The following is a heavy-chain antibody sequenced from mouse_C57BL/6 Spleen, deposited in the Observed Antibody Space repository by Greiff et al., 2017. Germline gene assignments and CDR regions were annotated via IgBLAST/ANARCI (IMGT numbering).Heavy chain of an antibody. Sequence: EVKLVESGGGLVKPGGSLKLSCAASGFNFSSYTMSWVSQTTEKRLEWVATISGGGGNTYYPDSVKGRFTISRDNAKNTLYLQMSSLRSEDTALYYCASRDWDNLAYWGQGTMVTVSA. CDR1: GFNFSSYT. V-gene: IGHV5-9*01. J-gene: IGHJ3*01. D-gene: IGHD4-1*01. CDR2: ISGGGGNT. CDR3: ASRDWDNLAY.